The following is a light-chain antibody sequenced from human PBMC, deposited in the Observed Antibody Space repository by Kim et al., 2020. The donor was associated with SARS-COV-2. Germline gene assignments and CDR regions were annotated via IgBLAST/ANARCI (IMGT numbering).Light chain of an antibody. V-gene: IGKV3-15*01. Sequence: VSPGESATLSCRASQRVDINLAWYQQRPGQAPRLLIIGASTRATGIPARFSGSGSGTEFTLTISSLQSEDFAVYYCHQYNGWPYTFGQGTKVDIK. CDR3: HQYNGWPYT. J-gene: IGKJ2*01. CDR1: QRVDIN. CDR2: GAS.